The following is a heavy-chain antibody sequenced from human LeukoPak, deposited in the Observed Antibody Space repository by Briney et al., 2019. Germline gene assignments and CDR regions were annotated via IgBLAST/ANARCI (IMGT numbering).Heavy chain of an antibody. J-gene: IGHJ5*02. CDR2: IYYSGST. V-gene: IGHV4-39*02. D-gene: IGHD3-10*01. CDR3: ARDRAGGWFDP. Sequence: PSETLSLTCTVSGGSISSSSYYWGWIRQPPGKGLEWIGSIYYSGSTYYNPSLKSRVTISVDTSKNQFSLKLSSVTAADTAVYYCARDRAGGWFDPWGQGTLVTVSS. CDR1: GGSISSSSYY.